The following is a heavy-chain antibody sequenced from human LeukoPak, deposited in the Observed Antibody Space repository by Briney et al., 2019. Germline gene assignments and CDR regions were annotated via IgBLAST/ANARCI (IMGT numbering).Heavy chain of an antibody. V-gene: IGHV1-2*02. J-gene: IGHJ4*02. D-gene: IGHD6-19*01. Sequence: ASVKVSRKASGYTFTGYYMHWVRQAPGQGLEWMGWINPNSGGTNYAQKFQGRVTMTRDTSISTAYMELSRLRSDDTAVYYCARAGQWLVLYYFDYWGQGTLVTVSS. CDR3: ARAGQWLVLYYFDY. CDR1: GYTFTGYY. CDR2: INPNSGGT.